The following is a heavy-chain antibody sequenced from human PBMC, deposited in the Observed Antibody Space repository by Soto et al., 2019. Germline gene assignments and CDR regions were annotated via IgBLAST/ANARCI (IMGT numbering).Heavy chain of an antibody. J-gene: IGHJ5*02. CDR3: ASAGYCSGGSCSFDP. Sequence: SETLSLTCTVSGGSISSYYWSWVRQPPGKGLEWIGYIYYSGSTNYNPSLKSRVTISVDTSKNQFSLKLSSVTAADTAVYYCASAGYCSGGSCSFDPWGQGTLVTVSS. D-gene: IGHD2-15*01. CDR2: IYYSGST. V-gene: IGHV4-59*01. CDR1: GGSISSYY.